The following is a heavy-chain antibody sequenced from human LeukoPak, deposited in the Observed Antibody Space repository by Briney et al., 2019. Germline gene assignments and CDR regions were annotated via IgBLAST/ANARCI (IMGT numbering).Heavy chain of an antibody. J-gene: IGHJ4*02. Sequence: GGSLRLSCAASGFTFDSHGMTWVRQAPGKGLEWVSGLNWNGGSTGYADSLQGRFTISRDNAKNSLYLQMTSLRAEDTALYYCARTRSSGGYSGADYWGQGTLVTASS. D-gene: IGHD1-26*01. V-gene: IGHV3-20*04. CDR3: ARTRSSGGYSGADY. CDR2: LNWNGGST. CDR1: GFTFDSHG.